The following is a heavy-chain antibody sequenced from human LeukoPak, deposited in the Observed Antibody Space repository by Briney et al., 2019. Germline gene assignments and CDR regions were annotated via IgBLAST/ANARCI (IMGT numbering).Heavy chain of an antibody. CDR2: IYNTVDV. CDR1: GGSIIGSY. V-gene: IGHV4-59*01. CDR3: ARSRNYDSTGYNPTYYFDS. Sequence: SETLSLTCTVSGGSIIGSYWTWIRQSPGGVLEYIGYIYNTVDVNYSPSLKSRVTISIDMSRSQFSLRLKSVTAADTAIYYCARSRNYDSTGYNPTYYFDSWGQGALVTVSS. J-gene: IGHJ4*02. D-gene: IGHD3-22*01.